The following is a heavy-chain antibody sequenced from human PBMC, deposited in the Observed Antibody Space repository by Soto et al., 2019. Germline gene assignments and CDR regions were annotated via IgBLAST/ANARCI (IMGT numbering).Heavy chain of an antibody. D-gene: IGHD3-22*01. CDR3: AKHTYYYSSSGYSVFES. V-gene: IGHV3-30*18. Sequence: GGSLRLSCAASGFTFSAYGIPWVRQAPGKGLEWVAVISHDGSNTNYADSVKGRFTFSRDNSKDTVYLQMNSLRAEDTAVYYCAKHTYYYSSSGYSVFESWGQGTLVPGSS. CDR1: GFTFSAYG. CDR2: ISHDGSNT. J-gene: IGHJ4*02.